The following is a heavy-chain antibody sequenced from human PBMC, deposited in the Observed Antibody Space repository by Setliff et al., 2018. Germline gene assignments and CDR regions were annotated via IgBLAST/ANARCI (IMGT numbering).Heavy chain of an antibody. CDR3: AKGRRGNYDFWSGYSNWFDP. CDR2: MNPNSGNT. CDR1: GYTFTSYG. V-gene: IGHV1-8*03. J-gene: IGHJ5*02. Sequence: GASVKVSCKASGYTFTSYGISWVRQAPGQGLEWMGWMNPNSGNTGYAQKFQGRVTITRNTSISTAYMELSSLRSEDTAVYYCAKGRRGNYDFWSGYSNWFDPWGQGTLVTVSS. D-gene: IGHD3-3*01.